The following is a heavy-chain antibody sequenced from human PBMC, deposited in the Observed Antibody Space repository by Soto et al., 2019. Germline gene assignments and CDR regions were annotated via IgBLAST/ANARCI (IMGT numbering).Heavy chain of an antibody. Sequence: PSETLSLTCAISGAPITCVDYSWNWIRQPPGKGLEWIGYIFHGGSTYYNPSLRSRVTISVDRSRTQFSLKMSSVTAADTAVYYCARGRVVVPAAVMFNCLDPWGQGALVTVSS. CDR2: IFHGGST. D-gene: IGHD2-2*01. J-gene: IGHJ5*02. CDR1: GAPITCVDYS. CDR3: ARGRVVVPAAVMFNCLDP. V-gene: IGHV4-30-2*01.